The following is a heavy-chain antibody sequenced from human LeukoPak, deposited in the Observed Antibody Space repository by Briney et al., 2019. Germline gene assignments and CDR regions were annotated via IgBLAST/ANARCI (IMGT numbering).Heavy chain of an antibody. V-gene: IGHV3-11*01. CDR1: GFTFSDYY. J-gene: IGHJ3*02. Sequence: GGSLGLSCAASGFTFSDYYMSWIRQAPGKGLEWVSYISSSGSTIYYADSVKGRFTISRDNAKNSLYLQMNSLRAEDTAVYYCARDCIAAAGHDAFDIWGQGTMVTVSS. CDR3: ARDCIAAAGHDAFDI. D-gene: IGHD6-13*01. CDR2: ISSSGSTI.